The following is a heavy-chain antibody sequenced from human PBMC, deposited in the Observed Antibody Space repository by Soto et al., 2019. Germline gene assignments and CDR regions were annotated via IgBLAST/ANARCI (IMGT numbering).Heavy chain of an antibody. V-gene: IGHV1-69*01. CDR2: IIPIFGTA. D-gene: IGHD3-22*01. J-gene: IGHJ4*02. Sequence: QVQLVQSGAEVKKPGSSVKVSCKASGGTFSSYAISWVRQAPGQGLEWMGGIIPIFGTANYAQKFQGRVTITADESTSTAYMELSSLRSEDTAVYYCARGPKYYYDSSGYYRDYWGQGTLVTVSS. CDR1: GGTFSSYA. CDR3: ARGPKYYYDSSGYYRDY.